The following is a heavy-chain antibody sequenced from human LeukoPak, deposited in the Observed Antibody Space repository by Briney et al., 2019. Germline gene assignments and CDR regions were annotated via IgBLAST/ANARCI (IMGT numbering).Heavy chain of an antibody. J-gene: IGHJ4*02. Sequence: PGGSLRLSCVASGFTVSGVYMSWVRQAPGKGLEWVSVISGSGERAYYADSVKGRFTISSDNSKNTLYLQMNSLRAEDTAVYYCARGIGSSGFYPFDYWGQGILVTVSS. CDR3: ARGIGSSGFYPFDY. CDR2: ISGSGERA. CDR1: GFTVSGVY. D-gene: IGHD3-22*01. V-gene: IGHV3-23*01.